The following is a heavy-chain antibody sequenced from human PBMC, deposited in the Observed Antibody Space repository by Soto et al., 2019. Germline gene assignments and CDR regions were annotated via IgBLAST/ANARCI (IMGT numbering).Heavy chain of an antibody. CDR2: IRSTANNYAT. V-gene: IGHV3-73*02. Sequence: QLVESGGGLVQPGGSLKLSCAASGFTFSGSAMHWVRQAYGKGLEWVGRIRSTANNYATVVAASVKGRFTISRDDSKNTAYRQMNSLKPEDTAMYYCARVSVAGDYYHYGMDVWGQGTTVTVSS. J-gene: IGHJ6*02. CDR3: ARVSVAGDYYHYGMDV. CDR1: GFTFSGSA. D-gene: IGHD6-19*01.